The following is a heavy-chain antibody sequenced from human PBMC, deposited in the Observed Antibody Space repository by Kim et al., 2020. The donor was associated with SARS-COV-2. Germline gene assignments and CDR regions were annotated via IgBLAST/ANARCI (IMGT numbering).Heavy chain of an antibody. CDR2: MNPNSGNT. J-gene: IGHJ6*02. D-gene: IGHD2-15*01. CDR3: ARPYCSGGSFYLFLHYYGMDV. CDR1: GYTFTSYD. Sequence: ASVKVSCKASGYTFTSYDINWVRQATGQGLEWMGWMNPNSGNTGYAQKFQGRVTMTRNTSISTAYMELSSLRSEDTAVYYCARPYCSGGSFYLFLHYYGMDVWGQGTTVTVSS. V-gene: IGHV1-8*01.